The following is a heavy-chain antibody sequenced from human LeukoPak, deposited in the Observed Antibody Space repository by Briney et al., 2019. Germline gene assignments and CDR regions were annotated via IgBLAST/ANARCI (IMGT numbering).Heavy chain of an antibody. J-gene: IGHJ4*02. V-gene: IGHV3-23*01. Sequence: GGSLRLSCAASGFTFSSYAMSWVRQAPGKGLEWVSSISGSAITTYYAESVKGRFTISRDNSKNTLYLQMNSLRAEDTAVYYCAKNIDLDYWGQGTLVTVSS. CDR1: GFTFSSYA. CDR2: ISGSAITT. CDR3: AKNIDLDY. D-gene: IGHD2/OR15-2a*01.